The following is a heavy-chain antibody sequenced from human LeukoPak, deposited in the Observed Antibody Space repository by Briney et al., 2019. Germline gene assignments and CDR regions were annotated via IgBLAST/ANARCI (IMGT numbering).Heavy chain of an antibody. J-gene: IGHJ4*02. CDR2: IYSDGST. D-gene: IGHD5-18*01. CDR1: GFSVGTNY. CDR3: TDTLAG. Sequence: GGSLRLSCAASGFSVGTNYVTWVRQPPGKGLEWVSVIYSDGSTYSADPVKGRFTISRDNSKNTLYLQMSSLRPEDTAVYYCTDTLAGWGQGTLVTVSS. V-gene: IGHV3-53*05.